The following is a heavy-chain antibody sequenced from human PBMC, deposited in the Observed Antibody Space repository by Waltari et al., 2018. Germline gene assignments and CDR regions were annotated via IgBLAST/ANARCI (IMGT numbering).Heavy chain of an antibody. Sequence: QVQLQESGPGLVKPSETLSLTCAVSGYSISSGYYWGWIRQPPGKGLEWIGSIYHSGSTYYNPSLKSRVTISVDTSKNQFSLKLSSVTAADTAVYYCARVTQYGSGPYYFDYWGQGTLVTVSS. V-gene: IGHV4-38-2*01. CDR1: GYSISSGYY. J-gene: IGHJ4*02. D-gene: IGHD3-10*01. CDR3: ARVTQYGSGPYYFDY. CDR2: IYHSGST.